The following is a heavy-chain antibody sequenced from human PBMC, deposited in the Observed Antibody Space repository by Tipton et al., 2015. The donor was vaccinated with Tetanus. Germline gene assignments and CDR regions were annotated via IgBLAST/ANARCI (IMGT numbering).Heavy chain of an antibody. CDR1: GFTFDDYA. Sequence: SLRLSCAASGFTFDDYAMHWVRQAPGKGLEWVSGISWNSGSIGYADSVKGRFTVSRDNAKNSLYLQMNSLRAEDTALYYCAKGTLTGGYDYWGQGTLVTVSS. V-gene: IGHV3-9*01. D-gene: IGHD7-27*01. CDR3: AKGTLTGGYDY. J-gene: IGHJ4*02. CDR2: ISWNSGSI.